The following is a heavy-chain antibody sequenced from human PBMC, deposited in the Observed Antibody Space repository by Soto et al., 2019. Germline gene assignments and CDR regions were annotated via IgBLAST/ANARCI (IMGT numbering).Heavy chain of an antibody. Sequence: GESLKISCAASGFTFNTYAMNWVRQAPGKGLEWISVISGSGGATYFADSVKGRFTISRDNSKNTLYLQMNSLRAEDTAVYYCAKATLRVVHPLVFDHWGQGSLVIVSS. V-gene: IGHV3-23*01. J-gene: IGHJ4*02. CDR3: AKATLRVVHPLVFDH. D-gene: IGHD3-3*01. CDR2: ISGSGGAT. CDR1: GFTFNTYA.